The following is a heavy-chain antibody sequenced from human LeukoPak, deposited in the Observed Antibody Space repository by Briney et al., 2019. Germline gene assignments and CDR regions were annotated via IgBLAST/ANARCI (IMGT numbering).Heavy chain of an antibody. CDR1: GFTFSSYA. D-gene: IGHD4-11*01. V-gene: IGHV3-30*04. J-gene: IGHJ4*02. CDR3: AKDHSYLDY. Sequence: GRSLRLSCAASGFTFSSYAMHWVRQAPGKGLEWVAIISYDGNNKYYADSVKGRFTISRDSSKNTLYLQMNSLRAEDTAVYYCAKDHSYLDYWGQGTLVTVSS. CDR2: ISYDGNNK.